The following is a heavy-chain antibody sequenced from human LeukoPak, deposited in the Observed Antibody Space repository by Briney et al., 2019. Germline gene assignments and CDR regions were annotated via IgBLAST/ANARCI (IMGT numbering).Heavy chain of an antibody. CDR3: AMNDFWSGYYGH. Sequence: SETLSLTCIVSGGSVSNSGFYWGWIRQPPGRGLEWIGNISYSGKTFYNPSLKSRVTISADTTQNQLSLRLTSVTAADTAVYFCAMNDFWSGYYGHWGQGILVTVSS. CDR1: GGSVSNSGFY. CDR2: ISYSGKT. V-gene: IGHV4-39*01. J-gene: IGHJ4*02. D-gene: IGHD3-3*01.